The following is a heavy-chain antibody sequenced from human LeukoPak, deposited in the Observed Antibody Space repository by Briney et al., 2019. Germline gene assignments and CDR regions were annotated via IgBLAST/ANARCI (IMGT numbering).Heavy chain of an antibody. V-gene: IGHV3-23*01. CDR1: GFTFSSYA. CDR2: ISGSGGST. CDR3: AKRQGGTHRIVVVPAANDY. J-gene: IGHJ4*02. Sequence: QPGGSLRLSCAASGFTFSSYAMSWVRQAPGKGLEWVSAISGSGGSTYYADSVKGRFTISRDNSKNTLYLQMNSLRAEDTAVYYCAKRQGGTHRIVVVPAANDYWGQGTLVTVSS. D-gene: IGHD2-2*01.